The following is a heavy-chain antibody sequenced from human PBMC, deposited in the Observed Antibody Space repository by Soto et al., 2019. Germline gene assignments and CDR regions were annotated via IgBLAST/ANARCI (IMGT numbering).Heavy chain of an antibody. CDR1: GYSISSGYY. CDR2: IYHSGST. D-gene: IGHD6-6*01. Sequence: SETLSLTCAVSGYSISSGYYWGWIRQPPGKGLEWIGSIYHSGSTYYNPSLKSRVTISVDTSKNQFSLKLSSVTAADTAVYYCAAEYSSSSGWFDPWGQG. V-gene: IGHV4-38-2*01. J-gene: IGHJ5*02. CDR3: AAEYSSSSGWFDP.